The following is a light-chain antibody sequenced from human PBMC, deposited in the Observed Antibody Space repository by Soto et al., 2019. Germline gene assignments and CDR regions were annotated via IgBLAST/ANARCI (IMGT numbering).Light chain of an antibody. CDR3: QQYGSSLFT. J-gene: IGKJ3*01. Sequence: EIVLTQSPGTLSLSPGERATLSCRASQSVSSSYLAWYQQKPDQTPRLLIYGASSRATGIPDRFSGSGSGTDFTLTISRLEPEDFAVYYCQQYGSSLFTFGLGTKVDIK. CDR2: GAS. CDR1: QSVSSSY. V-gene: IGKV3-20*01.